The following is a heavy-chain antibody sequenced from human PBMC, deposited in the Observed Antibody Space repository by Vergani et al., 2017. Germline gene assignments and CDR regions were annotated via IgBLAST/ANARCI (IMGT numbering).Heavy chain of an antibody. D-gene: IGHD2-15*01. CDR1: GGTFSSYA. J-gene: IGHJ3*02. CDR3: ARDESPGYCSVGSCSPFDI. CDR2: IIPIFGTA. Sequence: QVQLVQSGAEVKKPGSSVKVSCKASGGTFSSYAISWVRQAPGQGLEWMGGIIPIFGTANYAQKFQGRVTITADESTSTAYMELSSLRSEDTAVYYCARDESPGYCSVGSCSPFDIWGQGTMVTVSS. V-gene: IGHV1-69*01.